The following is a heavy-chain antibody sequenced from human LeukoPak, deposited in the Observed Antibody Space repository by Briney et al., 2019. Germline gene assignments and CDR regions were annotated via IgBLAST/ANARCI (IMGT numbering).Heavy chain of an antibody. CDR2: INSGGRST. V-gene: IGHV3-74*03. J-gene: IGHJ4*02. CDR3: ARDDNGGFDY. Sequence: GGSVRLSYAASGFTFSSYWMHWVRQGPGKGLVWVSSINSGGRSTTYADSVKGRFTISRGNAKNTLYLQMNSLRVEDTGVYYCARDDNGGFDYWGQGTLVTVSS. CDR1: GFTFSSYW. D-gene: IGHD7-27*01.